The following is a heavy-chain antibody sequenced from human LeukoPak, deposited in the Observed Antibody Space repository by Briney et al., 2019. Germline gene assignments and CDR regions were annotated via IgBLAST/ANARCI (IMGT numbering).Heavy chain of an antibody. V-gene: IGHV1-69*06. CDR1: GGTFSSYA. CDR2: IIPIFGTA. CDR3: ARVGGAAAGGGAFDI. D-gene: IGHD6-13*01. J-gene: IGHJ3*02. Sequence: GASVKVSCTASGGTFSSYAISWVRQAPGQGLEWMGGIIPIFGTANYAQKFQGRVTITADKSTSTAYMELGSLRSEDTAVYYCARVGGAAAGGGAFDIWGQGTMVTVSS.